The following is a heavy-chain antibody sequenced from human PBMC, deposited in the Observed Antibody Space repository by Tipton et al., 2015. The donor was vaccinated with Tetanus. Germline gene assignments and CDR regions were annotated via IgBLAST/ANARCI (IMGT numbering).Heavy chain of an antibody. Sequence: TLSLTCTVSGGSISSFYWTWIRQPPGKGLEWIGYIFDTESTNYNPSLKSRVTMSVDTSKNQFSLHLTSVTAADTAVYYCARGWGSSWYCFENWGQGTLVTVSS. CDR3: ARGWGSSWYCFEN. D-gene: IGHD6-13*01. CDR1: GGSISSFY. J-gene: IGHJ4*02. CDR2: IFDTEST. V-gene: IGHV4-59*01.